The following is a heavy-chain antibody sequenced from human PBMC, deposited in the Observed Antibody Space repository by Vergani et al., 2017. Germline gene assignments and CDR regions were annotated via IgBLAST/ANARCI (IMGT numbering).Heavy chain of an antibody. D-gene: IGHD6-13*01. CDR2: ISCSGGST. CDR1: GFTFSSYA. Sequence: EVQLLESGGGLVQPGGSLRLSCAASGFTFSSYAMSWVRQAPGKGLEWVSAISCSGGSTSYADSVKGRFTISRDKSKNTLYLQMNSLRAEDTAVYYCAKAPYSSSWYVVDYFDYWGQGTLVTVSS. V-gene: IGHV3-23*01. J-gene: IGHJ4*02. CDR3: AKAPYSSSWYVVDYFDY.